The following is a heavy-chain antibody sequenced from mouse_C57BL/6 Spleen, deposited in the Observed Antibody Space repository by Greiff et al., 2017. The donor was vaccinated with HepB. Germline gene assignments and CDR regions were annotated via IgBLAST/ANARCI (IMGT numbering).Heavy chain of an antibody. Sequence: EVQLQQPGPELVKPGASVKISCKASGYSFTGYYMNWVKQSPEKSLEWIGEINPSTGGTTYNQKFKAKATLTVDKSSSTAYMQLKSLTSEDSAVYYCARESSTVVATDFDYWGQGTTLTVSS. CDR1: GYSFTGYY. CDR2: INPSTGGT. J-gene: IGHJ2*01. D-gene: IGHD1-1*01. CDR3: ARESSTVVATDFDY. V-gene: IGHV1-42*01.